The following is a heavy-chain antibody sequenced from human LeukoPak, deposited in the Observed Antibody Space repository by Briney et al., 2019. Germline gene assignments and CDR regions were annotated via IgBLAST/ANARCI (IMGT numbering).Heavy chain of an antibody. CDR1: GYPLSSYG. CDR2: ISAYNGNI. D-gene: IGHD1-26*01. CDR3: ARTIGGSYSAFDY. V-gene: IGHV1-18*01. Sequence: ASVKVSCKASGYPLSSYGISWVRQAPGQGLEWMAWISAYNGNINYAQKLQGRVTMTTDTSTSTAYMELRSLRSDDTAVYYCARTIGGSYSAFDYWGQGTLVTVSS. J-gene: IGHJ4*02.